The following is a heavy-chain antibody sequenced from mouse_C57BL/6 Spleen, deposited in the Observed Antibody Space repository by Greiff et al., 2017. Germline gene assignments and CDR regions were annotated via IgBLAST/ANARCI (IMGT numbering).Heavy chain of an antibody. Sequence: EVKLMESGGDLVKPGGSLKLSCAASGFTFSSYGMSWVRQTPDKRLEWVATISSGGSYTYYPDSVKGRFTISRDNAKNTLYLQMSSLKSEDTAMYYCARLEGGPYGNYAMDYWGQGTSVTVSS. V-gene: IGHV5-6*01. J-gene: IGHJ4*01. CDR3: ARLEGGPYGNYAMDY. CDR1: GFTFSSYG. D-gene: IGHD2-1*01. CDR2: ISSGGSYT.